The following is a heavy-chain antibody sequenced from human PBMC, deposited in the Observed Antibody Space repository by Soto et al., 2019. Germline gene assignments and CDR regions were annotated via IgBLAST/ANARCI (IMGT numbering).Heavy chain of an antibody. D-gene: IGHD5-12*01. CDR1: GFTFSSYA. CDR2: ISGSGGST. Sequence: EVQLLESGGGLVQPGGSLRLSCAASGFTFSSYAMSWVRQAPGKGLEWVSAISGSGGSTYYADSVKGRFTISRDNSKNTLYLQMNSLRAEDTAVYYCANGGYELYYYYYGMDVWGQGTTVTVSS. J-gene: IGHJ6*02. V-gene: IGHV3-23*01. CDR3: ANGGYELYYYYYGMDV.